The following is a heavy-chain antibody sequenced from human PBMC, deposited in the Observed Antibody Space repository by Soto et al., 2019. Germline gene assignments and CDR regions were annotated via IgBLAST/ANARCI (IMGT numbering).Heavy chain of an antibody. D-gene: IGHD2-8*01. CDR3: TKNNGVRRGGQDY. Sequence: EVQLLESGGGLVQPGGSLRLSCAASGFTFSSYAMSWVRQAPGKGLEWVSAISGSGGSTYYADSVKGRFTISRDNTKNTQERQMTSQRAENTAVYYGTKNNGVRRGGQDYWGQGTLVTVSS. CDR2: ISGSGGST. CDR1: GFTFSSYA. V-gene: IGHV3-23*01. J-gene: IGHJ4*02.